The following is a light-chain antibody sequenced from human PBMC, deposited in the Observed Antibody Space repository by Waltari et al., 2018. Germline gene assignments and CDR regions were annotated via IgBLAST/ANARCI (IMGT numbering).Light chain of an antibody. Sequence: QSVLTQPPSVSGAPGQSVTISCTGSSSNVGAGFDVNWYQQLPGAPPKLLIYDNNKRPSGFPDRRSGSQSGTSASLAITGLQADDEADYYCQSYDTSLGGVVFGGGTKLTVL. CDR2: DNN. CDR3: QSYDTSLGGVV. CDR1: SSNVGAGFD. V-gene: IGLV1-40*01. J-gene: IGLJ2*01.